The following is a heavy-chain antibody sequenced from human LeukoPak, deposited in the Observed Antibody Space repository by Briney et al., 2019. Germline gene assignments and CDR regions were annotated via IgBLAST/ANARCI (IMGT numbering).Heavy chain of an antibody. CDR2: IGISGNTI. Sequence: GGSLRLSCAASGFTFSGYIMNWVRQAPGKGLEWVSFIGISGNTIYYADSVKGRFTVSRDNAKNSLYLQMNSLRAEDTAVYYCAGDQWLDYWGQGTLVTVSS. CDR3: AGDQWLDY. D-gene: IGHD6-19*01. CDR1: GFTFSGYI. J-gene: IGHJ4*02. V-gene: IGHV3-48*01.